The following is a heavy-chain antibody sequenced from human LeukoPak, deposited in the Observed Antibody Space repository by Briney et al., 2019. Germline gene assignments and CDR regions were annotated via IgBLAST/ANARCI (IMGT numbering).Heavy chain of an antibody. Sequence: ASVKVSCKASGYTFTSYGISWVRQAPGQGLEWMGGIIPIFGTANYAQKFQGRVTTTTDESTSTAYMELSSLRSEDTAVYYCARDVAARGKAFDIWGQGTMVTVSS. CDR2: IIPIFGTA. D-gene: IGHD6-6*01. J-gene: IGHJ3*02. CDR3: ARDVAARGKAFDI. V-gene: IGHV1-69*05. CDR1: GYTFTSYG.